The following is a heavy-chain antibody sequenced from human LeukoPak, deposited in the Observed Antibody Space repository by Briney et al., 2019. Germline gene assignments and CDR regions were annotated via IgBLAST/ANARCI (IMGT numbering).Heavy chain of an antibody. CDR1: GFTFTGYS. Sequence: ASVKVSCKASGFTFTGYSIHWVRQAPGQGLEWMGWINPNSGGTDYAQKFQGRVTMTRDTSISTAYMDLSRLTSDDTAVYYCARVPDSGAYFWFDPWGQGTLVTVSS. D-gene: IGHD3-22*01. J-gene: IGHJ5*02. V-gene: IGHV1-2*02. CDR2: INPNSGGT. CDR3: ARVPDSGAYFWFDP.